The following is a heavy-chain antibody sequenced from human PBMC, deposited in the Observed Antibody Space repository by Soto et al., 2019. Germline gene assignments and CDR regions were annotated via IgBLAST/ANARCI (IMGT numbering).Heavy chain of an antibody. CDR2: INPSGST. CDR1: DGYLNGYF. J-gene: IGHJ4*02. CDR3: ARRGRYCSSRTSCYFYFDS. V-gene: IGHV4-34*01. D-gene: IGHD2-2*01. Sequence: PSETLSLTYGVNDGYLNGYFGSWIRQSPGKGLEWIGEINPSGSTSHNPSLKSRVTLSIDTSKNQFSLRLSSVTAADSAIYYCARRGRYCSSRTSCYFYFDSWVQGTLVTVSS.